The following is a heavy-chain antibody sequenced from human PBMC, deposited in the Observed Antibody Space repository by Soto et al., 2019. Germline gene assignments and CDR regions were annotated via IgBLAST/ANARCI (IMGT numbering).Heavy chain of an antibody. V-gene: IGHV4-34*01. Sequence: PSETLSLTCAVYGGSFSGYYWSWIRQPPGKGLEWIGEINHSGSTNYNPSLKSRVTISVDTSKNQFSLKLSSVTAADTAVYYCARGRSMVRGVIITFYYYYMDVWGKGTTVTVSS. J-gene: IGHJ6*03. CDR1: GGSFSGYY. CDR2: INHSGST. D-gene: IGHD3-10*01. CDR3: ARGRSMVRGVIITFYYYYMDV.